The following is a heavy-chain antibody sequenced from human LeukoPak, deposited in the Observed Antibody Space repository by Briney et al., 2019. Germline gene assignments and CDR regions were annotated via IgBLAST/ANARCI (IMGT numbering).Heavy chain of an antibody. J-gene: IGHJ4*02. D-gene: IGHD5-12*01. CDR1: GGSIISGDYY. V-gene: IGHV4-30-4*01. CDR2: IYYSGST. Sequence: PSQTLSLTCTVSGGSIISGDYYWRWIRQPPGKGLEWIGYIYYSGSTYYTPSLKSRVTISEDTSKNQFSLKLRSVTAADTAVYYCVSGYSGYDFSYWGQGTLVTVSS. CDR3: VSGYSGYDFSY.